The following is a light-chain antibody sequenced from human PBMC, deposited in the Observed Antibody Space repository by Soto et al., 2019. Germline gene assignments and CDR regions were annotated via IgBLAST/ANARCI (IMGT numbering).Light chain of an antibody. CDR3: QQYGSSPLT. CDR2: DAS. J-gene: IGKJ5*01. CDR1: QSVSSSY. Sequence: EIVLTQSPATLSLSTGERATLSCRASQSVSSSYLAWYQQKPGLAPRLLIYDASSRATGIPDRFSGSGSGTDFTLTISRLEPEDFAVYYCQQYGSSPLTFGQGTRLEIK. V-gene: IGKV3D-20*01.